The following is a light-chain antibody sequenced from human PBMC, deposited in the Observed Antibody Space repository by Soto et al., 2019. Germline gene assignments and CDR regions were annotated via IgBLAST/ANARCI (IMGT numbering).Light chain of an antibody. CDR2: DVT. Sequence: QSALTQPPSASGSLGQSVTISCTGASNDVDDYTSVSWYQQFPGKAPKLVIYDVTKRPSGVPDRFSGSKSGSTASLTVSGLQADDEADYICSSYAGVNWVFGGGTQLTVL. CDR1: SNDVDDYTS. V-gene: IGLV2-8*01. CDR3: SSYAGVNWV. J-gene: IGLJ3*02.